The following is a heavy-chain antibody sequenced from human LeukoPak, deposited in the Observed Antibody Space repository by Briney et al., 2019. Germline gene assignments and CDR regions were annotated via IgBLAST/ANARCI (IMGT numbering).Heavy chain of an antibody. CDR1: GGSVNSISYH. J-gene: IGHJ5*02. CDR3: ARDRSLIAARSFWFDP. V-gene: IGHV4-61*02. CDR2: IYTSGST. Sequence: SQTLSLTCTVSGGSVNSISYHWNWIRQPAGKGLEWIGRIYTSGSTNYNPSLKSRVAISVDTSKNQFSLKLSSVTAADTAVYYCARDRSLIAARSFWFDPWGQGTLVTVSS. D-gene: IGHD6-6*01.